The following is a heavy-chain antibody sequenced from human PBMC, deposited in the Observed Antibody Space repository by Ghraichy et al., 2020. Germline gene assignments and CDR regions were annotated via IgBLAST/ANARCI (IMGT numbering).Heavy chain of an antibody. V-gene: IGHV3-15*01. CDR3: ATDFLAHNYFDF. CDR1: GFTFKDAW. J-gene: IGHJ4*02. CDR2: IKSNKDGGTP. Sequence: GGSLRLSCAASGFTFKDAWMSWVRQAPGKGLEWLGRIKSNKDGGTPDYAESVKGRVSISRDDSKDALYLQVNSLKIDDSGVYYCATDFLAHNYFDFWGQGTLVTVSS.